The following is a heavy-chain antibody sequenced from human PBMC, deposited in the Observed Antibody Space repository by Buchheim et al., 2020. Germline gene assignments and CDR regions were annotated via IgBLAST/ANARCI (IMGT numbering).Heavy chain of an antibody. J-gene: IGHJ6*02. D-gene: IGHD1-26*01. CDR2: ISGSGGST. Sequence: EVQLVESGGDLVQPGGSLRLSCAASGFSVSNKYMSWVRQAPGKGLEWVSVISGSGGSTYYADSMKGRFTISRDNSKNTLYLQMNSLRAEDTAVYYCAKGTSGSYYYYYYYGMDVWGQGTT. CDR1: GFSVSNKY. V-gene: IGHV3-23*04. CDR3: AKGTSGSYYYYYYYGMDV.